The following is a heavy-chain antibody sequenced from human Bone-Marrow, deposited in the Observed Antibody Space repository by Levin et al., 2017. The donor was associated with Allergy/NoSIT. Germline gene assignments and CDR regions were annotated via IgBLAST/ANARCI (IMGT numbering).Heavy chain of an antibody. CDR2: INRNGATT. CDR3: TSRDILTAYIPLPGEGG. J-gene: IGHJ4*02. V-gene: IGHV3-23*01. D-gene: IGHD3-9*01. CDR1: GFTFNNYA. Sequence: GESLKISCTASGFTFNNYAMCWVRQAPGKGLEFVSDINRNGATTLYADSVKGRFTVSRDNSKNTMYLQMNSLRAEDTAVYYCTSRDILTAYIPLPGEGGWGQGTLVTVSS.